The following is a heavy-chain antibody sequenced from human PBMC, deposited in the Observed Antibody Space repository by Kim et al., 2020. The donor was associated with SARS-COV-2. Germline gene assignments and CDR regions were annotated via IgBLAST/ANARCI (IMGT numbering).Heavy chain of an antibody. D-gene: IGHD5-12*01. Sequence: SETLSLTCTVSGGSISNRNYYWAWIRQPPGKGLEWIGNIYFGGSTHYNPSLKSRVIISVDTSKNQFSLKLSSVTAADTAVYYCARENWGGGYDAPYFDNWGQGTLVTVSS. V-gene: IGHV4-39*07. CDR1: GGSISNRNYY. CDR3: ARENWGGGYDAPYFDN. CDR2: IYFGGST. J-gene: IGHJ4*02.